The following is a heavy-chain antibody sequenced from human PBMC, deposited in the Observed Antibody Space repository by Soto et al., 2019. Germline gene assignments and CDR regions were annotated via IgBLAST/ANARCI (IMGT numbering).Heavy chain of an antibody. CDR1: GGTFSSYA. V-gene: IGHV1-69*12. D-gene: IGHD1-26*01. CDR2: IIPIFGTA. CDR3: ASHSGSSPEGRYYYGMDV. Sequence: QVQLVQSGAEVKKPGSSVKVSCKASGGTFSSYAISWVRQAPGQGLEWMGGIIPIFGTADYAQKFQGRVTITAADSPSTDYMELSSLRSEDTAVYYCASHSGSSPEGRYYYGMDVWGQGTTVTVSS. J-gene: IGHJ6*02.